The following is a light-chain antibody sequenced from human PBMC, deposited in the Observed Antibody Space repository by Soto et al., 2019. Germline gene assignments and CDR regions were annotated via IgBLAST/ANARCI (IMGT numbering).Light chain of an antibody. V-gene: IGKV3-20*01. Sequence: EIVLAQSPGTLSLSPGERATLSRRASQNFDCDYLAWYQQKPGQAPRIIIFGASGRATGIPDRFSGSGSGTDFTLTISRLEPEDFAVYYCQQYGSLSWTFGQGTKVDIK. J-gene: IGKJ1*01. CDR1: QNFDCDY. CDR2: GAS. CDR3: QQYGSLSWT.